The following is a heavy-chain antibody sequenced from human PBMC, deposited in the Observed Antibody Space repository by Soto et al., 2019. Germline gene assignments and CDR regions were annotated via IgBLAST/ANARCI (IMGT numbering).Heavy chain of an antibody. CDR1: GFTFSNAW. J-gene: IGHJ4*02. CDR3: TTDFDILTGYYAH. V-gene: IGHV3-15*01. Sequence: EVRLVESGGGLVKPGWSLRLSCAASGFTFSNAWMSCVRQAPGKGLEWVGRIKSESDGGTTDYAAPVKGRLTISRDDSENTLYLQMNSLKTEDTAVYYCTTDFDILTGYYAHWGQGTLVTVSS. CDR2: IKSESDGGTT. D-gene: IGHD3-9*01.